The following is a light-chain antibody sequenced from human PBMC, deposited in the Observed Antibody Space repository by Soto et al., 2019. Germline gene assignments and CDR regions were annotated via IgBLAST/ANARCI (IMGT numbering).Light chain of an antibody. Sequence: DIQLTQSPSFLSASVGDRVPISSRASQGISSYLAWYQQTPGKAPKLLVYASSTLQSGVPSRFSGSRSVTYFTRTIASLQPDDFPTYYYHQFYTFPVSFGQATLL. CDR2: ASS. J-gene: IGKJ5*01. CDR1: QGISSY. V-gene: IGKV1-9*01. CDR3: HQFYTFPVS.